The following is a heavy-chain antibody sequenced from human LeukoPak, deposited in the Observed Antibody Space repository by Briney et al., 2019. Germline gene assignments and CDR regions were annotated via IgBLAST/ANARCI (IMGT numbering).Heavy chain of an antibody. CDR1: GFTFDDYA. Sequence: GRSLRLSCAASGFTFDDYAMHWVRQAPGKGPEWVSGISWNSGSIGYADSVKGRFTISRDNAKNSLYLQMNSLRAEDTALYYCAKATRGYSGYDPFDYWGQGTLVTVSS. CDR3: AKATRGYSGYDPFDY. CDR2: ISWNSGSI. V-gene: IGHV3-9*01. J-gene: IGHJ4*02. D-gene: IGHD5-12*01.